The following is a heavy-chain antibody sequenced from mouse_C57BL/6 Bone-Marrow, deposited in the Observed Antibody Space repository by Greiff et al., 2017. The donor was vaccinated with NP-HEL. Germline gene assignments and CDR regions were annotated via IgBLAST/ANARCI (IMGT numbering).Heavy chain of an antibody. CDR3: ASGYYGSGFAY. V-gene: IGHV1-52*01. J-gene: IGHJ3*01. CDR2: IDPSDSET. D-gene: IGHD1-1*01. Sequence: QVQLQQSGAELVRPGSSVKLSCKASGYTFTSYWMHWVKQRPIQGLEWIGNIDPSDSETHYNQKFKDKATLTVDKSSSTAYMQLSSLTSEDSAVYYCASGYYGSGFAYWGQGTLVTVSA. CDR1: GYTFTSYW.